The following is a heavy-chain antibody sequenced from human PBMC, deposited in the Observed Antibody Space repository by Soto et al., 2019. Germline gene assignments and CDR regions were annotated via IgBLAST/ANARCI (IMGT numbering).Heavy chain of an antibody. Sequence: ASVKVSCKASGYTFTSYDINWVRQATGQGLERMGWMNPNSGNTGYAQKFQGRVTMTRNTSISTAYMELSSLRSEDTAVYYFAVSADHYYYYYFMDVWGKGTTVTVSS. D-gene: IGHD3-10*01. CDR2: MNPNSGNT. CDR1: GYTFTSYD. CDR3: AVSADHYYYYYFMDV. V-gene: IGHV1-8*01. J-gene: IGHJ6*03.